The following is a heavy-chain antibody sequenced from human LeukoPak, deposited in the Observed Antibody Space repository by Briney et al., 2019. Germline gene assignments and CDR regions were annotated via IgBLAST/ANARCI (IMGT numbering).Heavy chain of an antibody. V-gene: IGHV3-23*01. D-gene: IGHD2-8*01. CDR3: AKDLDGVGRKAFDI. J-gene: IGHJ3*02. CDR2: ISGGGGST. CDR1: GFTFSDYT. Sequence: GGSLSLSCAAPGFTFSDYTMTWVRQAPGRGLEWVSAISGGGGSTFYADSVKGRFTISRDNSKNTLYQQMNSLRVEDTALYYCAKDLDGVGRKAFDIWGQGTMVTVSS.